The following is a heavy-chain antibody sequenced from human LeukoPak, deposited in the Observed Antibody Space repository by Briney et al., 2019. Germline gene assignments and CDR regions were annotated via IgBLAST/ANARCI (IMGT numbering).Heavy chain of an antibody. CDR3: ARVGLIAVAGTLGFDY. CDR1: GGSISSYY. J-gene: IGHJ4*02. V-gene: IGHV4-4*07. Sequence: SETLSLTCTVSGGSISSYYWSWIRQPAGKGLEWNGRIYTSGSTNYNPSLKSRVTMSVDTSKNQFSLKLSSVTAADTAVYYCARVGLIAVAGTLGFDYWGQGTLVTVSS. CDR2: IYTSGST. D-gene: IGHD6-19*01.